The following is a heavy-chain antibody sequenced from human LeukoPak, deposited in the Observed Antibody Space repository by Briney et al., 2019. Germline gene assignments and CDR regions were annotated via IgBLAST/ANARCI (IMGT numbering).Heavy chain of an antibody. V-gene: IGHV1-69*13. J-gene: IGHJ5*02. CDR2: IIPIFGTA. CDR1: GGTFSSYA. CDR3: ARSYCSSTSCSRSPNWFDP. D-gene: IGHD2-2*01. Sequence: SVKVSCKASGGTFSSYAISWVRQAPGQGLEWMRGIIPIFGTANYAQKFQGRVTITADESTSTAYMELSSLRSEDTAVYYCARSYCSSTSCSRSPNWFDPWGQGTLVTVSS.